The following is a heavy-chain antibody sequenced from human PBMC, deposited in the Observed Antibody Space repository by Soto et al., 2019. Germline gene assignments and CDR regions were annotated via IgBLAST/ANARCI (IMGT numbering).Heavy chain of an antibody. V-gene: IGHV1-8*01. Sequence: ASVKVSCKGSGYTFTSYDINWVRQATAQGLEWMGWMNPNSGNTGYAQKFQGRVTMTRNTSISTAYMELSSLRAEDTAVYYCAKATSPRRNWGSYRYVYYFDYWGQGTLVTVSS. CDR3: AKATSPRRNWGSYRYVYYFDY. D-gene: IGHD3-16*02. CDR2: MNPNSGNT. J-gene: IGHJ4*02. CDR1: GYTFTSYD.